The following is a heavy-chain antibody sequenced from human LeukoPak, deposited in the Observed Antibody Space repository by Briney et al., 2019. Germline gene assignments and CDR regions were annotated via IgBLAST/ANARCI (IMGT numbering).Heavy chain of an antibody. Sequence: GGSLRLSCAASGFTFDDYAMHWVRQAPGKGLEWVSGISWNSGSIGYADSVKGRFTICRDNAKNSLYLQMNSLRDEDTALYYCANLGSAGCRRITSCSAYMDVWGKGTTVTVSS. V-gene: IGHV3-9*01. CDR2: ISWNSGSI. CDR3: ANLGSAGCRRITSCSAYMDV. D-gene: IGHD2-2*01. J-gene: IGHJ6*03. CDR1: GFTFDDYA.